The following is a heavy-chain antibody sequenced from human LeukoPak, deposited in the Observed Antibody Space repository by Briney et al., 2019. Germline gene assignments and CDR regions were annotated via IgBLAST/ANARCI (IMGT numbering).Heavy chain of an antibody. CDR2: ISGSGGTT. CDR1: GLTLTSYA. Sequence: GGSLRPSCAPSGLTLTSYAMSWVRQAPGRGLRWVSTISGSGGTTYYADSVKGRFTISRGNYKNTLYLQMNSLRAEDTALYYCAKGVTGGLFLSDYWGQGTLVTVSS. D-gene: IGHD2/OR15-2a*01. V-gene: IGHV3-23*01. J-gene: IGHJ4*02. CDR3: AKGVTGGLFLSDY.